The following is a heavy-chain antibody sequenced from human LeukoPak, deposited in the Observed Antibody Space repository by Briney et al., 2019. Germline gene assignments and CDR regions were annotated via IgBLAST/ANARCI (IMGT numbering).Heavy chain of an antibody. V-gene: IGHV5-51*01. CDR2: LYPGDSET. D-gene: IGHD3-22*01. J-gene: IGHJ3*02. CDR3: ARRYYYDSSGYYLAHDAFDI. CDR1: GYSFTSHW. Sequence: GEPLKISCKGSGYSFTSHWIGWVRQMPGKGLEWMGILYPGDSETRYSPSFQGQVTISADKSISTAYLQWSSLKASDTAMYYCARRYYYDSSGYYLAHDAFDIWGQGTMVTVSS.